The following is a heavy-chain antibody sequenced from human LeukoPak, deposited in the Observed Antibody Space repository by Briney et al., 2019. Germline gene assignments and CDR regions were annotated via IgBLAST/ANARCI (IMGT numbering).Heavy chain of an antibody. Sequence: ASVKVSCKASGYIFTSYDINWVRQATGQGLEWMGWMNPNSGNTGYVQKFQGRVIMTRDTSISTVYMELSSLTSEDTAVYFCARDRVGVGGNGYENWGQGTLVTVSS. D-gene: IGHD5-24*01. J-gene: IGHJ4*02. CDR3: ARDRVGVGGNGYEN. V-gene: IGHV1-8*01. CDR2: MNPNSGNT. CDR1: GYIFTSYD.